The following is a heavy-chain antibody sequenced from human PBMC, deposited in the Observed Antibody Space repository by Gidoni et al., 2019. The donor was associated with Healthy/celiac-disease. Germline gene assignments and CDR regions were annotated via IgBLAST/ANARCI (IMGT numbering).Heavy chain of an antibody. D-gene: IGHD5-18*01. CDR3: ARDRGYSYGYYFDY. CDR2: IWYDGSNK. J-gene: IGHJ4*02. Sequence: QVQLVESGGGVVQPGRSLRLSCAASGFTFSSYGMYWVRQAPGKGLEWVAVIWYDGSNKYYADSVKGRFTISRDNSKNTLYLQMNSLRAEDTAVYYCARDRGYSYGYYFDYWGQGTLVTVSS. CDR1: GFTFSSYG. V-gene: IGHV3-33*01.